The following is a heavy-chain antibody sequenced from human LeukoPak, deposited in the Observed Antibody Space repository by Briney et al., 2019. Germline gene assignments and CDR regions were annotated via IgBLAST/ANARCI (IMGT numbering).Heavy chain of an antibody. J-gene: IGHJ4*02. CDR1: SHYF. D-gene: IGHD6-19*01. Sequence: SHYFWGWIRQTPGKGLEWVSYISSSSSTIYYADSVKGRFTISRDNAKNSLYLQMNSLRAEDTAVYYCATRSSGWHSFDYWGQGTLVTVSS. CDR2: ISSSSSTI. CDR3: ATRSSGWHSFDY. V-gene: IGHV3-11*04.